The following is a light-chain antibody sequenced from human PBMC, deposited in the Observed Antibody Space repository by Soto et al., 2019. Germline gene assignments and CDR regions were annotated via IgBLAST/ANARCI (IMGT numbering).Light chain of an antibody. V-gene: IGLV1-51*01. CDR3: GTWDSSLSAGM. CDR1: TSNIGKNY. J-gene: IGLJ3*02. Sequence: QCVLTQPPSVYAAPGQNVTISCSGRTSNIGKNYVCWYQQLPGTAPKLLIYDNNKRPSEISDRFSGSKSGTSATLAITGLQTGDEADYYCGTWDSSLSAGMFGAGTKVTV. CDR2: DNN.